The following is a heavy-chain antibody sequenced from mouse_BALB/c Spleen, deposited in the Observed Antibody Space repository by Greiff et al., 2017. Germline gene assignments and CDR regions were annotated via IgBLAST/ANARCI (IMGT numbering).Heavy chain of an antibody. CDR2: ISSGGGST. CDR3: ARRSYGNYGGYAMDY. D-gene: IGHD2-1*01. V-gene: IGHV5-12-1*01. J-gene: IGHJ4*01. Sequence: DVKLVESGGGLVKPGGSLKLSCAASGFAFSSYDMSWVRQTPEKRLEWVAYISSGGGSTYYPDTVKGRFTISRDNAKNTLYLQMSSLKSEDTAMYYCARRSYGNYGGYAMDYWGQGTSVTVFS. CDR1: GFAFSSYD.